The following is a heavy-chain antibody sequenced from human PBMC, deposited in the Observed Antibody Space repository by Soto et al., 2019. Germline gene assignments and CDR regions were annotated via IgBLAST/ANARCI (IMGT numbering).Heavy chain of an antibody. CDR3: AKDPSGYDWGYYYGMDV. CDR1: GFTFSSYG. V-gene: IGHV3-30*18. J-gene: IGHJ6*02. CDR2: ISYDGSNK. Sequence: GGSLRLSCAASGFTFSSYGMHWVRQAPGKGLEWVAVISYDGSNKYYADSVKGRFTISRDNSKNTLYLQMNSLRAEDTAVYYCAKDPSGYDWGYYYGMDVWGQGTTVTVSS. D-gene: IGHD5-12*01.